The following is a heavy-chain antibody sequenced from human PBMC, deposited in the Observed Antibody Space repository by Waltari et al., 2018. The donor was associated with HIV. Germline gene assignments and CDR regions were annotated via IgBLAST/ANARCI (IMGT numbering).Heavy chain of an antibody. D-gene: IGHD4-17*01. CDR3: ARDTPIDYPPKTVWFDP. Sequence: QVQLVQSGAEVKKPGASVKVSCKASGYTFTSYGISWVRQAPGQGLEWMGWISAYNGNTNYAQKLQGRVTMTTDTSTSTAYMELRSLRSDDTAVYYCARDTPIDYPPKTVWFDPWGQGTLVTVSS. CDR2: ISAYNGNT. V-gene: IGHV1-18*01. J-gene: IGHJ5*02. CDR1: GYTFTSYG.